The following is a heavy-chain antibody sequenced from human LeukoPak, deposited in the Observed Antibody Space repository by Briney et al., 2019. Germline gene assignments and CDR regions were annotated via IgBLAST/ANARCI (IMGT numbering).Heavy chain of an antibody. CDR2: MYHTGHT. CDR1: GGSISNYY. Sequence: SETLSLTCNVSGGSISNYYWSWIRQPPGKGLEWIGYMYHTGHTMYNSSLKSRVTMSLDTSKNHFSLRLSSVTAADTAVYYCARHSRVTSWVMDVWGQGTTVTVSS. D-gene: IGHD4-4*01. J-gene: IGHJ6*02. CDR3: ARHSRVTSWVMDV. V-gene: IGHV4-59*08.